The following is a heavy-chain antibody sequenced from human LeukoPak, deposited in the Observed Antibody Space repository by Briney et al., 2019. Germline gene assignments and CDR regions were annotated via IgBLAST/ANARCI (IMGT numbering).Heavy chain of an antibody. CDR3: AKDRGSGLQYYFDY. Sequence: GGSLRLSCAASGFTFDDYAIHWVRQASGKGLEGASGISWNSGSIGYADSVKGRFTISRDNAKNSLYLQMNSLRAEDMAFYYCAKDRGSGLQYYFDYWGQGTLVTVSS. D-gene: IGHD6-19*01. CDR2: ISWNSGSI. CDR1: GFTFDDYA. V-gene: IGHV3-9*03. J-gene: IGHJ4*02.